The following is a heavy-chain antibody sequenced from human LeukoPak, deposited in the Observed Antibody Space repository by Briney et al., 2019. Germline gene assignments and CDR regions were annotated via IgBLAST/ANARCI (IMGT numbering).Heavy chain of an antibody. CDR2: ISSSSSYI. J-gene: IGHJ3*02. CDR1: GFTFSSYS. V-gene: IGHV3-21*01. CDR3: ARTIDSGSYPDAFDI. Sequence: GGSLRLSCAASGFTFSSYSMNWVRQAPGKGLEWVSSISSSSSYIYYADLVKGRFTISRDNAKNSLYLQMNSLRAEDTAVYYCARTIDSGSYPDAFDIWGQGTMVTVSS. D-gene: IGHD1-26*01.